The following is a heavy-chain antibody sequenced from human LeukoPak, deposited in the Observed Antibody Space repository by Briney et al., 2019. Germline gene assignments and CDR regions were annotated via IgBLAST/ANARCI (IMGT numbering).Heavy chain of an antibody. CDR1: GGSFSGYY. Sequence: SETLSLTCAVYGGSFSGYYWSWLRQPPGEGLEWIGEINHSGSTNYNPALKSRVTISVDTSKTQFSLKLSSVTAADTAVYYCARWGNYWGQGTLVTVSS. V-gene: IGHV4-34*01. CDR3: ARWGNY. CDR2: INHSGST. J-gene: IGHJ4*02. D-gene: IGHD3-16*01.